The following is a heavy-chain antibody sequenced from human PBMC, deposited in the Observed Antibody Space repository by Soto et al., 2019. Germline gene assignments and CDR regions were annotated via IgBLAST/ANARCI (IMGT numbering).Heavy chain of an antibody. CDR1: GYTFTSYY. CDR3: ARPLTRGGYYYYGMDV. V-gene: IGHV1-46*01. Sequence: GASVKVSCKASGYTFTSYYMHWVRQAPGQGLEWMGIINPSGGSTSYAQKFQGSVTMTRDTSTSTVYMELSSLRSEDTAVYYCARPLTRGGYYYYGMDVWGQGTTVTVSS. J-gene: IGHJ6*02. D-gene: IGHD3-10*01. CDR2: INPSGGST.